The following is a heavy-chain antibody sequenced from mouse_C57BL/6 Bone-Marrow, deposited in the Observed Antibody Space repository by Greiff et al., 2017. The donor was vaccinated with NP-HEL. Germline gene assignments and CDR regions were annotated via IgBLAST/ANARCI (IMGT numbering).Heavy chain of an antibody. J-gene: IGHJ3*01. V-gene: IGHV14-4*01. Sequence: DVQLQESGAELVRPGASVKLSCTASGFNIKDDYMHWVKQRPEQGLEWIGWIDPENGDTEYASKFQGKATITADTSSNTAYLQLSSLTSEDTAVYYCTNYDYDVPFAYWGQGTLVTVSA. CDR3: TNYDYDVPFAY. D-gene: IGHD2-4*01. CDR1: GFNIKDDY. CDR2: IDPENGDT.